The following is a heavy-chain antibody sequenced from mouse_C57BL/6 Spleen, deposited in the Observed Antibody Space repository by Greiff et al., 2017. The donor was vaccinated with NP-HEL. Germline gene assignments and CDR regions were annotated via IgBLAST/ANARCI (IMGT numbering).Heavy chain of an antibody. V-gene: IGHV1-64*01. Sequence: QVQLQQPGAELVKPGASVKLSCKASGYTFTSYWMHWVKQRPGQGLEWIGMIHPNSGSTNYNEKFKSKATLTVDKSSSTAYMQLSSLTSEDSAVYYWARERFYDYDGFAYWGQGTLVTVSA. J-gene: IGHJ3*01. CDR2: IHPNSGST. D-gene: IGHD2-4*01. CDR1: GYTFTSYW. CDR3: ARERFYDYDGFAY.